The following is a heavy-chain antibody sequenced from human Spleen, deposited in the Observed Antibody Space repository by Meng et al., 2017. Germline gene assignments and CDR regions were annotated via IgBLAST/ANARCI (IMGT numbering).Heavy chain of an antibody. CDR1: GFTFSDYW. CDR2: INGDGTTT. V-gene: IGHV3-74*01. CDR3: AINRAGYCSGGSCYDY. D-gene: IGHD2-15*01. J-gene: IGHJ4*02. Sequence: GESLKISCAVSGFTFSDYWMHWVRQAPGKGLVWVARINGDGTTTNYADSVKGRFTISRDDSKNTLYLQMNSLRTEDTAPHRCAINRAGYCSGGSCYDYWGRGTLVTVSS.